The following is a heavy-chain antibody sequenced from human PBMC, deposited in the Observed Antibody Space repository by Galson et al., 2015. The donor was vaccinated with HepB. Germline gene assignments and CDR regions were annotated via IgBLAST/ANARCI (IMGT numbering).Heavy chain of an antibody. Sequence: SVKVSCKASGYTFTSYYMHWVRQAPGQGLEWMGRINPNSGGTNYAQKFQGRVTMTRDTSISTAYMELSRLRSDDTAVYYCARGIRRYFDWLLNTFDYWGQGTLVTVSS. V-gene: IGHV1-2*06. CDR3: ARGIRRYFDWLLNTFDY. J-gene: IGHJ4*02. CDR1: GYTFTSYY. CDR2: INPNSGGT. D-gene: IGHD3-9*01.